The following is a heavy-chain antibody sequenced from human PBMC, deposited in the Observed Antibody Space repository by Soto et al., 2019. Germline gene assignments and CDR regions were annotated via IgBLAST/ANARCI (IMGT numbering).Heavy chain of an antibody. V-gene: IGHV3-30-3*01. D-gene: IGHD3-16*02. J-gene: IGHJ6*02. CDR1: GFTFSSYA. CDR3: ARDHHYDYVWGSYRYDYYYYYGMDV. Sequence: GGSLRLSCAASGFTFSSYAMHWVRQAPGKGLEWVAVISYDGSNKYYADSVKGRFTISRDNSKNTLYLQMTSLRAEDTAVYYCARDHHYDYVWGSYRYDYYYYYGMDVWGQGTTVTVSS. CDR2: ISYDGSNK.